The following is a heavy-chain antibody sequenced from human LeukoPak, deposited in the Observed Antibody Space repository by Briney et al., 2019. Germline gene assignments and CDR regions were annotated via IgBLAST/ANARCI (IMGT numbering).Heavy chain of an antibody. CDR3: LDSRIPRYYYGMDV. CDR2: ISGSGGST. Sequence: GGSLRLSCAASGFTFSSYAMSWVRQAPGRGLEWVSAISGSGGSTYYADSVKGRFTISRDNSKNTLYLQMNSLRAEDTAVYYCLDSRIPRYYYGMDVWGQGTTVTVSS. D-gene: IGHD2-21*01. V-gene: IGHV3-23*01. CDR1: GFTFSSYA. J-gene: IGHJ6*02.